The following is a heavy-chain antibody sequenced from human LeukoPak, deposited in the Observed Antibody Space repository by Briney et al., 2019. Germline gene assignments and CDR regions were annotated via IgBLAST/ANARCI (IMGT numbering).Heavy chain of an antibody. Sequence: SETLSLTCAVYGGSFSGYYWSWIRQPPGKGLEWIGCVDYSGSTNYNPSLRGRVTISLDTSNKQFSLKLTSMTAADTAVYYCARTGRFLEWASDYWGQGTMVTVSS. D-gene: IGHD3-3*01. CDR1: GGSFSGYY. V-gene: IGHV4-59*01. CDR2: VDYSGST. CDR3: ARTGRFLEWASDY. J-gene: IGHJ4*02.